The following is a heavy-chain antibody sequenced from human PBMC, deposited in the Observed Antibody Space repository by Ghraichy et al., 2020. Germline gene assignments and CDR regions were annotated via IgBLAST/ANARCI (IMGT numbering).Heavy chain of an antibody. CDR1: GFTFSAYG. Sequence: GGSLRLSCAASGFTFSAYGMHWVRQAPGKGLEWVTFIRFDGSHQNYADSVKGRFTLSRDNSKNMLYLQMNSLRPEDSAVYYCAKDLGDSNSWSGDAFDFWGQGKMVSVSS. D-gene: IGHD6-13*01. V-gene: IGHV3-30*02. CDR2: IRFDGSHQ. J-gene: IGHJ3*01. CDR3: AKDLGDSNSWSGDAFDF.